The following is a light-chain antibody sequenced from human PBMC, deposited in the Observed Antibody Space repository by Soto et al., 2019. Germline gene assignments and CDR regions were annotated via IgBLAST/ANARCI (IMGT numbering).Light chain of an antibody. CDR2: EVS. V-gene: IGLV2-14*01. CDR3: SSYTSSSTLE. Sequence: QSVLTQPASVSGSPGQSITISCTGTSSDVGGYNYVSWYQQHPGKAPKLMIYEVSNRPSGVSNRFSGSKSDNTASLTISGLQAEDEADYYCSSYTSSSTLEIGGGTKLTVL. J-gene: IGLJ2*01. CDR1: SSDVGGYNY.